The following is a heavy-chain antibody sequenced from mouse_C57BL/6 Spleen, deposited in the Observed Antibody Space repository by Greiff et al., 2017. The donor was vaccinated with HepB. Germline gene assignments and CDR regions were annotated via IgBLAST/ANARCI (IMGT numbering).Heavy chain of an antibody. CDR2: IDPSDSYT. D-gene: IGHD1-1*01. J-gene: IGHJ1*03. CDR3: ARWTVVATEWYFDV. Sequence: QVQLQQPGAELVMPGASVKLSCKASGYTFTSYWMHWVKQRPGQGLEWIGEIDPSDSYTNYNQKFKGKSTLTVDKSSSTAYMQLSSLTSEDSAVYYGARWTVVATEWYFDVWGTGTTVTVSS. CDR1: GYTFTSYW. V-gene: IGHV1-69*01.